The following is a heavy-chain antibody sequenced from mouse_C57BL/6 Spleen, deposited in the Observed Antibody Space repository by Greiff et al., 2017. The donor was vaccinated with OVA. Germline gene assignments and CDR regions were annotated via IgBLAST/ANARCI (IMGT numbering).Heavy chain of an antibody. CDR1: GYSITSGYY. CDR3: ATYYYTWFAY. Sequence: DVKLVESGPGLVKPSQSLSLTCSVTGYSITSGYYWNWIRQFPGNKLEWMGYISYDGSNNYNPSLKNRISITRDTSKNQFFLKLNSVTTEDTATYYCATYYYTWFAYWGQGTLVTVSA. CDR2: ISYDGSN. V-gene: IGHV3-6*01. J-gene: IGHJ3*01. D-gene: IGHD2-4*01.